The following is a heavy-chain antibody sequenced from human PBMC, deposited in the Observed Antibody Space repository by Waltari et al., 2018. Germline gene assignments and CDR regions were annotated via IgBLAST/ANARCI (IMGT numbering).Heavy chain of an antibody. J-gene: IGHJ2*01. V-gene: IGHV4-39*01. CDR2: IYYSGST. D-gene: IGHD2-8*01. CDR3: ARHPAMTIMLWYFDL. CDR1: GGSISSSSYY. Sequence: QLQLQESGPALVKPSETLSLPCPVSGGSISSSSYYWGWIRQPPGKGREWIGSIYYSGSTYYNPSLKSRVTISVDTSKNQFSLKLSSVTAADTAVYYCARHPAMTIMLWYFDLWGRGTLVTVSS.